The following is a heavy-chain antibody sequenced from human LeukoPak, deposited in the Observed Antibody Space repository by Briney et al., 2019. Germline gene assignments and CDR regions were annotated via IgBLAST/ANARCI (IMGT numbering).Heavy chain of an antibody. D-gene: IGHD2-15*01. J-gene: IGHJ4*02. CDR2: IYYSGST. CDR1: GGSISSSSYY. V-gene: IGHV4-39*07. CDR3: ARSRQGSGLFSF. Sequence: SETLSLTCTVSGGSISSSSYYWGWIRQPPGKGLEWIGSIYYSGSTYYNPSLKSRVTISVDTSKNQFSLKLSSVTAADTAVYYCARSRQGSGLFSFWGQGTLVAVSS.